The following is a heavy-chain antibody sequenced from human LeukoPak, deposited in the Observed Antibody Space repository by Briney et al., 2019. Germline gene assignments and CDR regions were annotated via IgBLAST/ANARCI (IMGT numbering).Heavy chain of an antibody. CDR2: IYTSGST. V-gene: IGHV4-4*07. CDR1: GGSISSYY. CDR3: ARDASDYYDSSGYYLGAFDI. D-gene: IGHD3-22*01. J-gene: IGHJ3*02. Sequence: SETLSLTCTVSGGSISSYYWSWIRQPAGKGLEWIGRIYTSGSTNYNPSLRSRVTMSVDTSKNQFSLKLSSVTAADTAVYYCARDASDYYDSSGYYLGAFDIWGQGTMVTVSS.